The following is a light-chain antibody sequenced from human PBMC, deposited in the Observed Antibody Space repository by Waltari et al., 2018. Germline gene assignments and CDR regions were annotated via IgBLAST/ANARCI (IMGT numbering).Light chain of an antibody. CDR1: QDISSY. J-gene: IGKJ5*01. CDR3: QQFKTYPLT. V-gene: IGKV1-9*01. Sequence: IQLTQSPSSLSASVGDTVTITCRASQDISSYLAWYQQKPEKDPKILISAAFTLQSGVPPRFSGSGSGADFTLTISSLQPEDFATYYCQQFKTYPLTFGQGTRLEIK. CDR2: AAF.